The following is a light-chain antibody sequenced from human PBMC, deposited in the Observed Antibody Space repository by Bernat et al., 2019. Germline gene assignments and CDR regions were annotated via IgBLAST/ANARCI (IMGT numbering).Light chain of an antibody. CDR3: AAWDDRLNGFV. J-gene: IGLJ1*01. Sequence: QSVLSQPPSASGTPGQTVTISCSGSSSNLGTKTANWFQQFPGTAPKLIIYTNNHRPSDVPDRFSASQSGTSASLAISGLQSDDEADYYCAAWDDRLNGFVFGTGTKLTV. CDR2: TNN. V-gene: IGLV1-44*01. CDR1: SSNLGTKT.